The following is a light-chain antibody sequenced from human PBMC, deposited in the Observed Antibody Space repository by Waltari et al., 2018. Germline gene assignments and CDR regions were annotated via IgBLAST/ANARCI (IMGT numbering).Light chain of an antibody. CDR2: GVS. CDR3: SSYASSTTRV. V-gene: IGLV2-14*01. Sequence: QSALTQPASVSGSPGQSITIPCTGTSSDVGGYNYVSWYQQHLGKAPKLMIYGVSNRHSGVSARFSGSKSGNTASLTISGLQAEDEADYYCSSYASSTTRVFGSGTKVTVL. CDR1: SSDVGGYNY. J-gene: IGLJ1*01.